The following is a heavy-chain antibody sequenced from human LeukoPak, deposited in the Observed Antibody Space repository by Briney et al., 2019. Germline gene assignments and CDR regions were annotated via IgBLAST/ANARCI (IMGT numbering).Heavy chain of an antibody. V-gene: IGHV3-30*04. Sequence: GRSLRLSCAASGFTFSSYGMHWVRQAPGKGLEWVTVISYDGSNKYYADSVKGRFTISRDNSKNTLYLQMNSLRAEDTAVYYCARDLWFGELPNYFDYWGQGALVTVSS. CDR3: ARDLWFGELPNYFDY. CDR1: GFTFSSYG. D-gene: IGHD3-10*01. CDR2: ISYDGSNK. J-gene: IGHJ4*02.